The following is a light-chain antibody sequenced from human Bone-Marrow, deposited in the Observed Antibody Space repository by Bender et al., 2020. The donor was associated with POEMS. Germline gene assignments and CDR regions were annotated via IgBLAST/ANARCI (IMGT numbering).Light chain of an antibody. J-gene: IGLJ2*01. CDR3: SSYAGNNDYII. CDR2: EVS. CDR1: SSDIGSYNF. Sequence: QSALTQPPSASGSPGQSVTVSCTGTSSDIGSYNFVSWYQHHPGKAPKLLIHEVSKRPSGVPDRFSGSKSGDTASLTVSGLQAEDEAVYYCSSYAGNNDYIIFGGGTKLTVL. V-gene: IGLV2-8*01.